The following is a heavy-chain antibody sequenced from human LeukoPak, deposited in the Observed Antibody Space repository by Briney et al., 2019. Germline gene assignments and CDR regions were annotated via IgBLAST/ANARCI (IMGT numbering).Heavy chain of an antibody. CDR2: ININTGNP. D-gene: IGHD5-18*01. J-gene: IGHJ4*02. CDR3: ARGNREDTAMVPSDY. Sequence: ASVKVSCKASGYTFTSYAMNWVRQAPGQGLEWMGWININTGNPTYAQGFTGRFVFSLDTSVSTAYLQISSLKAEDTAVYYCARGNREDTAMVPSDYWGQGTLVTVSS. V-gene: IGHV7-4-1*02. CDR1: GYTFTSYA.